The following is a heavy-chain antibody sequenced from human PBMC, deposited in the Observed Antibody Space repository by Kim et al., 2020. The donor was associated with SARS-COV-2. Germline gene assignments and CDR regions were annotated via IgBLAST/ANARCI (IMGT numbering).Heavy chain of an antibody. D-gene: IGHD3-22*01. J-gene: IGHJ6*03. CDR2: IYYSGST. CDR3: AREASDSSGYLYYYYYMDV. Sequence: SETLSLTCTVSGGSISSGDYYWSWIRQPPGKGLEWIGYIYYSGSTYYNPSLKSRVTISVDTSKNQFSLKLSSVTAADTAVYYCAREASDSSGYLYYYYYMDVWGKGTTVTVSS. CDR1: GGSISSGDYY. V-gene: IGHV4-30-4*01.